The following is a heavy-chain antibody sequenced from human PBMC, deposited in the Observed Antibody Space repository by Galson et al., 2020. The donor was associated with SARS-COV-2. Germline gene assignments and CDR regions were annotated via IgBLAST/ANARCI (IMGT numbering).Heavy chain of an antibody. J-gene: IGHJ6*03. D-gene: IGHD3-10*01. CDR3: ARIRGDPLLWVWYYYMDV. CDR2: IFSNDEK. V-gene: IGHV2-26*01. Sequence: VSGPTLVKPTETLTLTCSVSGFSLRNARMGVSWIRQPPGKTLEWLTHIFSNDEKSYSPSLKNRLTISKDTSKSQVVLTMTNMAPVDTATYYCARIRGDPLLWVWYYYMDVWGKGTTVTVSS. CDR1: GFSLRNARMG.